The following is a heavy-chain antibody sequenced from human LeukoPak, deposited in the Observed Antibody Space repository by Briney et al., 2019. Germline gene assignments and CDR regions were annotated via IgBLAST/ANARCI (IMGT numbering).Heavy chain of an antibody. D-gene: IGHD2-2*02. CDR3: ARDLSLYADH. CDR1: GFTFSSYS. J-gene: IGHJ4*02. V-gene: IGHV3-66*01. CDR2: IYSGGST. Sequence: PGGSLRLSCAASGFTFSSYSMNWVRQAPGKGLEWVSVIYSGGSTYYADSVKGRFTISRDNSKNTLYLQMNSLRAEDTAVYYCARDLSLYADHWGQGTLVTVSS.